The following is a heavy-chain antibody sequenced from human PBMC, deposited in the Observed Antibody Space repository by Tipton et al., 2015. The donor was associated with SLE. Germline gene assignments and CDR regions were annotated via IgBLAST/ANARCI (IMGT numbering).Heavy chain of an antibody. CDR2: IYHSGST. D-gene: IGHD2-21*01. V-gene: IGHV4-59*08. Sequence: TLSLTCTVSGGSISSYYWSWIRQPPGKGLEWIGYIYHSGSTNYNPSLKSRVTISVDTSKNQFSLKLSSVTAADTAVYYCARRLWAFDIWGQGTMVTVSS. J-gene: IGHJ3*02. CDR1: GGSISSYY. CDR3: ARRLWAFDI.